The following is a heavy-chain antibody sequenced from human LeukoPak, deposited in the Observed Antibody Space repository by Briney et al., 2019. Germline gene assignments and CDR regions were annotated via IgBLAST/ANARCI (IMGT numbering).Heavy chain of an antibody. V-gene: IGHV3-48*01. CDR2: ISSSSSTI. CDR1: GFTFSSYS. CDR3: ARDRGAARFDF. D-gene: IGHD6-6*01. J-gene: IGHJ4*02. Sequence: GGSLRLSCAASGFTFSSYSMNWVRQAPGKGLEWVSYISSSSSTIYYADSVKGRFTISRDNSKNTLYLQMNSLRVEDTAVYYCARDRGAARFDFWGQGTQVTVSS.